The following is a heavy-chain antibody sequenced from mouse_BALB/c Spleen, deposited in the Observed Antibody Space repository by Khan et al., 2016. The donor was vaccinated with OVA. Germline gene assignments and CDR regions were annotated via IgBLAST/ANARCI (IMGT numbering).Heavy chain of an antibody. CDR2: INPRTSYT. Sequence: QVHVKQSGAELARPGASVKMSCQASGYTFTSNTMHWVKQRPGQGLEWIGYINPRTSYTNYNQKFKDKATLTADKSSSTAYMQLSSLTSEDSAVYYCARRTTDYAMDYWGQGTSVTVSS. J-gene: IGHJ4*01. CDR1: GYTFTSNT. D-gene: IGHD2-14*01. V-gene: IGHV1-4*01. CDR3: ARRTTDYAMDY.